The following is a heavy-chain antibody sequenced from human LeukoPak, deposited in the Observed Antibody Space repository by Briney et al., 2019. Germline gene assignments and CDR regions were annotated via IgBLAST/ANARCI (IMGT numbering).Heavy chain of an antibody. CDR1: GFTLSSYG. J-gene: IGHJ1*01. V-gene: IGHV3-30*18. CDR3: AKAPIAAAGYFQH. D-gene: IGHD6-13*01. Sequence: GGSLRLSCAASGFTLSSYGMHWVRQAPGKGLEWVAVISYDGSNKYYADSVKGRFTISRDNSKNTLYLQMNSLRAEDTAVYYCAKAPIAAAGYFQHWGQGTLVTVSS. CDR2: ISYDGSNK.